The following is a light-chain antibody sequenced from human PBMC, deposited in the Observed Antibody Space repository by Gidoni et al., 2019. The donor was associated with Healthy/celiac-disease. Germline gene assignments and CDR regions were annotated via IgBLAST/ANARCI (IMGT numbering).Light chain of an antibody. CDR2: EVT. V-gene: IGLV2-23*02. Sequence: QSALTQPASVSGSPGQSITISCTGTSSYVGSYNLVSWYQQHPGKAPKLMIYEVTKRPSGVSNRFSGSKSGNTASLTIAGLQAEDEADYYCCSYAGSSTVLFGGGTKLTVL. J-gene: IGLJ2*01. CDR3: CSYAGSSTVL. CDR1: SSYVGSYNL.